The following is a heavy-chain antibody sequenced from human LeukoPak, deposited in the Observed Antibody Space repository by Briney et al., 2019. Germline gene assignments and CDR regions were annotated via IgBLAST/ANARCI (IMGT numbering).Heavy chain of an antibody. Sequence: SETLSLTCTVFGGSFSGYYWSWIRQPPDKGLGWIGEINPSGSTNYNPSLKTRVTISTDTSKNHFSLNLNSVTAADTGVYYCVRGSRVYCGGDCYYYWGQGTLVTVSS. CDR2: INPSGST. D-gene: IGHD2-21*02. V-gene: IGHV4-34*01. CDR1: GGSFSGYY. J-gene: IGHJ4*02. CDR3: VRGSRVYCGGDCYYY.